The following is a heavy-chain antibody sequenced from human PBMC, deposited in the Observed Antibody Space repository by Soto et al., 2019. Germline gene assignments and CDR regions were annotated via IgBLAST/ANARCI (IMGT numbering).Heavy chain of an antibody. D-gene: IGHD4-17*01. Sequence: QVQLVESGGGVVQPGRSLRLSCAASGFTFSSYGMHWVRQAPGKGLGWVAVIWYDGSNKYYVDSVKGRFTISRDNSKNTLYLQMNSLRAEDTAVYYCARDRMTTVTQFDYWGQGTLVTVSS. V-gene: IGHV3-33*01. CDR1: GFTFSSYG. J-gene: IGHJ4*02. CDR3: ARDRMTTVTQFDY. CDR2: IWYDGSNK.